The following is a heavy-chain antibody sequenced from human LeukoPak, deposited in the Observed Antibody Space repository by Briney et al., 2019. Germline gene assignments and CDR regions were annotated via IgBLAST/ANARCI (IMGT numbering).Heavy chain of an antibody. D-gene: IGHD4-23*01. CDR1: GFTFSSYA. J-gene: IGHJ4*02. V-gene: IGHV3-30-3*01. CDR2: ISYHGSTK. CDR3: ASPGYGGNRPLDH. Sequence: PGGSLRLSCAASGFTFSSYALHWARQAPGKGLEWVAIISYHGSTKYYADSVKGRFTVSRDNSKNTLYLQMNSLRAEDTAVYYCASPGYGGNRPLDHWGQGTLVTVSS.